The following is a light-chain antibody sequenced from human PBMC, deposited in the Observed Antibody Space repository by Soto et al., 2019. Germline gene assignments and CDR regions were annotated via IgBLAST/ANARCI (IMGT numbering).Light chain of an antibody. V-gene: IGLV2-23*02. CDR1: SNDVGGYNL. Sequence: QSSLTQPASVSGSPGQSITISCTGTSNDVGGYNLVSWFQQHPGKAPKLMISEVNKRPSGVSNRFSGSKSANTASLTISGLQGEDEADYYCCSHVGGSSPQWVFGGGTQLTVL. J-gene: IGLJ3*02. CDR3: CSHVGGSSPQWV. CDR2: EVN.